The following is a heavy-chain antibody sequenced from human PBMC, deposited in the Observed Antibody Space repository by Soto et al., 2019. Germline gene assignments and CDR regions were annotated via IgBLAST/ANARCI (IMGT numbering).Heavy chain of an antibody. CDR3: AKSVGWYALES. D-gene: IGHD6-19*01. V-gene: IGHV4-4*02. Sequence: QVQLQESGPGLVKPSGTLSLTCAVSGVSISTSNWWGWVRQSPGKGLEWIGDMLHSGATNYNPSLKSRVTISVDKSKNQFSLKLTSVTAADTAVYYCAKSVGWYALESWGQGTLVIVSS. J-gene: IGHJ4*02. CDR2: MLHSGAT. CDR1: GVSISTSNW.